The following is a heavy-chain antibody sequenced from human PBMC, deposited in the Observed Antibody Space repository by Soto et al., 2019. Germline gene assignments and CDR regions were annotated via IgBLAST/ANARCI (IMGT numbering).Heavy chain of an antibody. Sequence: PGGSLRLSCAASGFTFSSYGMHWVRQAPGKGLEWVAVIPYDGSNKYYADSVKGRFTISRDNSKNTLYLQMNSLRAEDTAVYYCAKPLGYCTNGVCYNNYYYGMDVWGQGTTVTVS. CDR1: GFTFSSYG. CDR2: IPYDGSNK. CDR3: AKPLGYCTNGVCYNNYYYGMDV. D-gene: IGHD2-8*01. J-gene: IGHJ6*02. V-gene: IGHV3-30*18.